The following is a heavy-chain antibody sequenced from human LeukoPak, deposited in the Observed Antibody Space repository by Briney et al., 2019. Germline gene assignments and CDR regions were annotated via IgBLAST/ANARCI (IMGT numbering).Heavy chain of an antibody. CDR1: GFTFSSYS. Sequence: GGSLRLSCAASGFTFSSYSMNWVRQTPWKGLEGVSGISGSGGSTHYRDSVKGRFTISRDNGKSTVYLQMINLRVEDTAVYHCAKVVDTEQTRKTTLPPFDYWGQGLLVTVSS. V-gene: IGHV3-23*01. J-gene: IGHJ4*02. CDR2: ISGSGGST. CDR3: AKVVDTEQTRKTTLPPFDY. D-gene: IGHD1/OR15-1a*01.